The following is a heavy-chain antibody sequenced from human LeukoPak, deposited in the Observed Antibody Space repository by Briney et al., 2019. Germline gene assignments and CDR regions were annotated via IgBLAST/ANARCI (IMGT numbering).Heavy chain of an antibody. Sequence: GGSLRLSCAASGFAFSSHAMTWVRQAPGKGLQWVSGVNSDGGSSYYADSVKGRFTISRDNSKNTLYLQMNSLRAEDTAVYYCAKGGSMTGITRWFDIWGQGTMVTVSS. V-gene: IGHV3-23*01. J-gene: IGHJ3*02. D-gene: IGHD1-7*01. CDR3: AKGGSMTGITRWFDI. CDR2: VNSDGGSS. CDR1: GFAFSSHA.